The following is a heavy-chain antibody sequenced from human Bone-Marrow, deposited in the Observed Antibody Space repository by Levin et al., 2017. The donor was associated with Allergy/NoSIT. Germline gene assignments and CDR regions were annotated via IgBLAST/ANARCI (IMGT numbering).Heavy chain of an antibody. CDR1: GFTFSSYG. CDR3: ARDRDRDSSGWYYFDY. CDR2: IWYDGSNK. J-gene: IGHJ4*02. V-gene: IGHV3-33*01. Sequence: GGSLRLSCAASGFTFSSYGMHWVRQAPGKGLEWVAVIWYDGSNKYYADSVKGRFTISRDNSKNTLYLQMNSLRAEDTAVYYCARDRDRDSSGWYYFDYWGQGTLVTVSS. D-gene: IGHD6-19*01.